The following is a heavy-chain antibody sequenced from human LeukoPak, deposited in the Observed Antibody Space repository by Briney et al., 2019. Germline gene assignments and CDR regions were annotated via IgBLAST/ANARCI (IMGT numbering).Heavy chain of an antibody. Sequence: GGSLRLSCAASGFTFSTYWMSWVRQAPGKGLEWVANIHQDGNEKYYVDSVRGRFTISRDNAKNSLYLQMNSLRAEDTAVYYCARGDKFSGDYWGRGTLVTVSS. CDR3: ARGDKFSGDY. J-gene: IGHJ4*02. D-gene: IGHD2-15*01. CDR1: GFTFSTYW. V-gene: IGHV3-7*04. CDR2: IHQDGNEK.